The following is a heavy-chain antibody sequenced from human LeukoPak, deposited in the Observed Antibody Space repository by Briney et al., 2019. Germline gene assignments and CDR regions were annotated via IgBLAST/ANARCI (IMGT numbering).Heavy chain of an antibody. CDR2: ISSSSSYI. CDR3: ARATIFGVAPTPPDY. Sequence: PGGSLRLSCAASGFTFSSYSMNWVRQAPGKGLEWVSSISSSSSYIYYADSVKGRFTISRDNAKNSLYLQMNSLRAEDTAVYYCARATIFGVAPTPPDYWGQGTLVTVSS. CDR1: GFTFSSYS. J-gene: IGHJ4*02. V-gene: IGHV3-21*01. D-gene: IGHD3-3*01.